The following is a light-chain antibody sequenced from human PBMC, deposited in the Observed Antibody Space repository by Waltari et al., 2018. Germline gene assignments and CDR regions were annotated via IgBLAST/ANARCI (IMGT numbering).Light chain of an antibody. Sequence: SYELTQPLSVSVALGQTAIITCGGHNIGTKSASWYQQKPGQAPVVVIYRDTSRPSEVSERISGSNSGNTATLTIIRAQVADEADYYCQVWDTNTRVFGRGTKVTVL. CDR2: RDT. V-gene: IGLV3-9*01. CDR1: NIGTKS. J-gene: IGLJ3*02. CDR3: QVWDTNTRV.